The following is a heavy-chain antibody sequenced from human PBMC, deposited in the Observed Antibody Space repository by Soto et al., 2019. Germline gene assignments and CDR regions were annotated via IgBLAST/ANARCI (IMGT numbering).Heavy chain of an antibody. CDR1: GFTVSSNY. V-gene: IGHV3-53*04. Sequence: EVHLVESGGGLVQPGGSLRLSCAASGFTVSSNYMSWVRQAPGKGLEWVSVIYSGGETYYADSVKGRFTISRHNSRNTLYLQMNSLRPEDAAMYYCARGGVYYYYYYVDVWGKGTTVTVSS. J-gene: IGHJ6*03. CDR2: IYSGGET. CDR3: ARGGVYYYYYYVDV. D-gene: IGHD3-10*01.